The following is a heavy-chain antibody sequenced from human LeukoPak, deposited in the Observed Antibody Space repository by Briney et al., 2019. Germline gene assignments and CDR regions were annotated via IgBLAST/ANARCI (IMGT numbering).Heavy chain of an antibody. Sequence: PGGSLRLSCAASGFTFSSYSMNWVRQAPGKGLEWVSYISSSSSTINYADSVKGRFTISRDNAKNSLYLQMNSLRDEDTAVYYCAREPSSWDQWFDYWGQGTLVTVSS. J-gene: IGHJ4*02. CDR1: GFTFSSYS. D-gene: IGHD6-13*01. CDR3: AREPSSWDQWFDY. V-gene: IGHV3-48*02. CDR2: ISSSSSTI.